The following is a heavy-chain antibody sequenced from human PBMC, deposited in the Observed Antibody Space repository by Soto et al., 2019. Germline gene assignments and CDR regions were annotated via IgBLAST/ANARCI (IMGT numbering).Heavy chain of an antibody. J-gene: IGHJ6*03. D-gene: IGHD3-10*01. Sequence: PGGSLRLSCAASGFTFSSYAMSWVRQAPGKGLEWVSAISGSAGSTYYADSVKGRFTISRDNSKNTLYLQMNSLRAEDTAVYYCAKRNQEGLLWSHYYYMDVWGKGTTVTVSS. CDR3: AKRNQEGLLWSHYYYMDV. CDR2: ISGSAGST. V-gene: IGHV3-23*01. CDR1: GFTFSSYA.